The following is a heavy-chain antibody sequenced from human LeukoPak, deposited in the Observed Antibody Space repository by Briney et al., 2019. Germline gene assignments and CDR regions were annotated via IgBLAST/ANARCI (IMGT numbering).Heavy chain of an antibody. J-gene: IGHJ3*02. CDR3: ARDDYGCNSHDAFSI. D-gene: IGHD4-23*01. CDR2: INPSSGST. CDR1: GYTFTSYY. V-gene: IGHV1-46*01. Sequence: ASVKVSCKASGYTFTSYYFHCVRQAPGQGLEWMGIINPSSGSTSYAQKFQGRVTMTRDTSTSTVYMELSSLGSEDTAVYYCARDDYGCNSHDAFSIWAQGKMVTVSS.